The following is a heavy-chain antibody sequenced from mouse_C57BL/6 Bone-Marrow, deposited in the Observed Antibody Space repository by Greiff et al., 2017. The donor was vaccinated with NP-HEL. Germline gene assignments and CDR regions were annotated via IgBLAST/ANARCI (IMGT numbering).Heavy chain of an antibody. V-gene: IGHV1-19*01. D-gene: IGHD1-1*01. Sequence: DVKLQESGPVLVKPGASVKMSCKASGYTFTDYYMHWVKQSHGKSLEWIGVINPYNGGTSYNQKFKGKATLTVDKSSSTAYMELNSLTSEDSAVYYCAREKAYGSSYVTWFAYWGQGTLVTVSA. CDR1: GYTFTDYY. CDR3: AREKAYGSSYVTWFAY. J-gene: IGHJ3*01. CDR2: INPYNGGT.